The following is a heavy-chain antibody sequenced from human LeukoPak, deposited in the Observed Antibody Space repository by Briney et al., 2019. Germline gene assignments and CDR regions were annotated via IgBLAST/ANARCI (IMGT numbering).Heavy chain of an antibody. J-gene: IGHJ4*02. D-gene: IGHD3-10*01. V-gene: IGHV4-59*01. CDR2: IYYSGST. Sequence: SETLSLTCTVSGGSISSYYSSWIRQPPGKGLEWIGYIYYSGSTNYNPSLKSRVTISVDTSTNQFSLKLSSVTAADTAVYYCARGGNYGSGISYYFDYWGQGTLVTVSS. CDR3: ARGGNYGSGISYYFDY. CDR1: GGSISSYY.